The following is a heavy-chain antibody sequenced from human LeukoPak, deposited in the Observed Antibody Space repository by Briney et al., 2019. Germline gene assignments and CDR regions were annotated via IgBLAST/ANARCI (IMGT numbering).Heavy chain of an antibody. CDR3: ARYRDGYNYFDY. Sequence: SETLSLTCTVSGVSISSYYWSSIRQPPGKGLEWLGYIYYSGSTNYNPSLKSRVTISVDTSKNQFSLKLSSVTAADTAVYYCARYRDGYNYFDYWGQGTLVTVSS. CDR1: GVSISSYY. V-gene: IGHV4-59*01. J-gene: IGHJ4*02. CDR2: IYYSGST. D-gene: IGHD5-24*01.